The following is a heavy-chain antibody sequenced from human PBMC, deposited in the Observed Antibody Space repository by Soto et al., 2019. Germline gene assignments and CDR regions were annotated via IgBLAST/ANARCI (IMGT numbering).Heavy chain of an antibody. V-gene: IGHV4-59*01. Sequence: WETLSLTCTVSGGSISSYYWSWIRQPPGKGLEWIGYIYYSGSTNYNPSLKSRVTISVDTSNNQFSLKLSSVTAADTAVYYCARASPYGDHYYWGQGTLVTVSS. CDR1: GGSISSYY. D-gene: IGHD4-17*01. CDR3: ARASPYGDHYY. J-gene: IGHJ4*02. CDR2: IYYSGST.